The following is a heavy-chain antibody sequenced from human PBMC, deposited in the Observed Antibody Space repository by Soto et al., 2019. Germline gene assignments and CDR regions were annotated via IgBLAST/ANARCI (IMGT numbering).Heavy chain of an antibody. D-gene: IGHD3-10*01. V-gene: IGHV4-34*01. J-gene: IGHJ5*01. CDR3: STRAYNTNVYYRFAP. CDR1: GGSFSGYS. Sequence: PSETLCLTCAVSGGSFSGYSWTRIRQPPGKGLQWIGEIDHRGSTSYNPSLKSRVTISLDTSKNQFSLTLSAVTAADPAMYYCSTRAYNTNVYYRFAPWGQGPLVTVSS. CDR2: IDHRGST.